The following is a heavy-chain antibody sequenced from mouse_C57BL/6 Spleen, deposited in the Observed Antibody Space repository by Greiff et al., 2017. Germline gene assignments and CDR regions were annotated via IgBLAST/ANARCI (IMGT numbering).Heavy chain of an antibody. CDR1: GYTFTSYD. V-gene: IGHV1-85*01. D-gene: IGHD1-1*01. CDR3: ARPHYYGSSYDWYFDV. CDR2: IYPRAGST. Sequence: QVQLQQSGPELVKPGASVKLSCKASGYTFTSYDINWVKQRPGQGLEWIGWIYPRAGSTKYNEKFKGKATLTVDTSSSTAYMELHSLTSEDSAVYFCARPHYYGSSYDWYFDVWGTGTTVTVSS. J-gene: IGHJ1*03.